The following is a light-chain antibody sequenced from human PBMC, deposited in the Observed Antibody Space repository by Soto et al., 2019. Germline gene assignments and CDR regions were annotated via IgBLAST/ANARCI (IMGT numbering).Light chain of an antibody. J-gene: IGKJ4*01. V-gene: IGKV3-11*01. CDR1: QSVGSS. CDR3: QHRSNWPPLT. CDR2: DAS. Sequence: EIVLTQSPATLSLSPGERATLSCRASQSVGSSLAWYQQKPGQAPRLLIYDASNRATGIPARFSGSGSGTDFTLTISNLEPEDFAVYYCQHRSNWPPLTFGGGTKVEIK.